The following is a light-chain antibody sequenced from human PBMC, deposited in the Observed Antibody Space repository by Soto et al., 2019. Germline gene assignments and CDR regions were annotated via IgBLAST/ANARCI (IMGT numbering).Light chain of an antibody. CDR3: TSYSRYRVMV. Sequence: QYALAHSASVSWSLGQSITISCTGTSSDIGGYKYVSWYQQHPGKAPKLIIFEVSNRPSGVSDRFSGSNSGNTASLTISGLQAEDEADYYCTSYSRYRVMVFGGGTKVTVL. CDR1: SSDIGGYKY. J-gene: IGLJ3*02. V-gene: IGLV2-14*01. CDR2: EVS.